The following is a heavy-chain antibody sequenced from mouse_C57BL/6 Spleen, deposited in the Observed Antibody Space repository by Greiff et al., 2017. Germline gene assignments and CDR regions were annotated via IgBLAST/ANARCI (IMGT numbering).Heavy chain of an antibody. CDR2: INPNNGGT. CDR1: GYTFTDYN. Sequence: EVQLQQSGPELVKPGASVKMSCKASGYTFTDYNMHWVKQSPGKSLEWIGYINPNNGGTSYNQKFKGKATLTANKSSSTAYMERRSLTSEDSAVYYCARERGSSLDYWGQGTTLTVSS. V-gene: IGHV1-22*01. CDR3: ARERGSSLDY. J-gene: IGHJ2*01. D-gene: IGHD1-1*01.